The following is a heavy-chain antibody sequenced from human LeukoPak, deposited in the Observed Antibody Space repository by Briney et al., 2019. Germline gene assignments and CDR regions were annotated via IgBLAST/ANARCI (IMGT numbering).Heavy chain of an antibody. V-gene: IGHV6-1*01. CDR2: TYYRSKWYN. D-gene: IGHD5-12*01. Sequence: SQTLSLTCAIYGDSVSSNSAAWNWIRQSPSRGLEWLGRTYYRSKWYNDYAVSMTVVSRITINPDTSKNQFSLQLNSVTPEDTAVYYCAREGAGYGYWGQGTLVTVSS. CDR1: GDSVSSNSAA. CDR3: AREGAGYGY. J-gene: IGHJ4*02.